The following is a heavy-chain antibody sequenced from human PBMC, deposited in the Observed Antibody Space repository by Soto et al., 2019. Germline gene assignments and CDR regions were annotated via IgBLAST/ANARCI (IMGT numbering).Heavy chain of an antibody. D-gene: IGHD2-2*02. Sequence: SQTLSLTCAISGDSVSSNSVAWNWIRQSPSRGLEWLGRTYHRSQWYNDYAVSVRSRISINPDTSKNQFSLQLNSVTPEDTAVYYCARTCYSRRAPYFDPWGQGSLETVSS. J-gene: IGHJ4*02. CDR3: ARTCYSRRAPYFDP. V-gene: IGHV6-1*01. CDR1: GDSVSSNSVA. CDR2: TYHRSQWYN.